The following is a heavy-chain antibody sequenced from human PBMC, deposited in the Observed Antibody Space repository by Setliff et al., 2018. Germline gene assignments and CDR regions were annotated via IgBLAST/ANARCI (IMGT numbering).Heavy chain of an antibody. CDR3: ARGPYGSGRHGWFDP. CDR1: GYTFTSYF. D-gene: IGHD3-10*01. V-gene: IGHV1-46*01. CDR2: INPSGGST. Sequence: ASVKVSCKASGYTFTSYFIHWVGQAPGQGLEWMGIINPSGGSTSYAQKFQGRVTMTRDTSTRTVYMELSSLRSEDTAMYYCARGPYGSGRHGWFDPWGQGTLVTVSS. J-gene: IGHJ5*02.